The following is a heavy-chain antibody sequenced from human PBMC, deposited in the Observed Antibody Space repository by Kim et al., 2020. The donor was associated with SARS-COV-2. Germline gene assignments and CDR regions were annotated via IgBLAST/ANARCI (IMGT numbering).Heavy chain of an antibody. J-gene: IGHJ3*02. CDR2: IYPGDSDT. V-gene: IGHV5-51*01. CDR3: ARREYYDSSGYYFLGAFDI. CDR1: GYSFTSYW. D-gene: IGHD3-22*01. Sequence: GESLKISCKGSGYSFTSYWIGWVRQMPGKGLEWMGIIYPGDSDTRYSPSFQGQVTISADKSISTAYLQWSSLKASDTAMYYCARREYYDSSGYYFLGAFDIWGQGTMVTVSS.